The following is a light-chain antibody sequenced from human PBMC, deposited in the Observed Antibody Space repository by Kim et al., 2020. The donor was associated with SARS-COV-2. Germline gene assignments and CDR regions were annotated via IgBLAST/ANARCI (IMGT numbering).Light chain of an antibody. V-gene: IGLV4-69*01. CDR2: VNSDSRH. J-gene: IGLJ3*02. Sequence: ASVNVTCTHSRGNSSNANAWHQQQQGKGTGYLMKVNSDSRHTEGDGIPVRFSGSSSAAERYLTISSLESEDEADYYCQTWDSGFWVFGGGTQLTVL. CDR3: QTWDSGFWV. CDR1: RGNSSNA.